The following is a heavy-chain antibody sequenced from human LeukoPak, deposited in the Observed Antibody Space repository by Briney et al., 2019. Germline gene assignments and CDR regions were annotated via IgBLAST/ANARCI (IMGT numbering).Heavy chain of an antibody. CDR1: GFTFSSYA. D-gene: IGHD3-3*01. V-gene: IGHV3-23*01. J-gene: IGHJ4*02. CDR2: ISGSGGST. Sequence: GGSLRLSCAASGFTFSSYAMSWVRQAPGKGLEWVSAISGSGGSTYYADSVKGRFTISRDNSKNTLYLQMNSLGAEDTAVYYRARIYYDFWSGRYLPYYFDYWGQGTLVTVSS. CDR3: ARIYYDFWSGRYLPYYFDY.